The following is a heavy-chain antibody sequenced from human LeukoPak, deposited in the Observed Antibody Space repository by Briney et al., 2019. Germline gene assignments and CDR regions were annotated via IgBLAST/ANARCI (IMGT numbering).Heavy chain of an antibody. V-gene: IGHV3-20*04. CDR2: INWNGGNT. CDR3: ARDKSNYFFDY. Sequence: RTGGSLRLSCAASGFTFYDYGMNWVRQAPGKGLEWVSGINWNGGNTDYADSVKGRFTISRDNAKKSLYLQMNSLRAEDTALYYCARDKSNYFFDYWGQGTLVTVSS. CDR1: GFTFYDYG. D-gene: IGHD4-11*01. J-gene: IGHJ4*02.